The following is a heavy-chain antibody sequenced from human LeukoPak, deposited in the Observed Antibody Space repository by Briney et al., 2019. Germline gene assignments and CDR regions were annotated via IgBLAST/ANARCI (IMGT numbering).Heavy chain of an antibody. J-gene: IGHJ4*02. CDR2: ISNNAYST. V-gene: IGHV3-64*01. D-gene: IGHD1-26*01. CDR1: GFTFSSYT. CDR3: ARGGAWGNLDY. Sequence: PGGSLRLSCAASGFTFSSYTMHWVRQAPGKGLEYVSAISNNAYSTYYANSVKGRFTISRDNSKNTLFLQMGSLRAEDMAVYYCARGGAWGNLDYWGQGTLVTVSS.